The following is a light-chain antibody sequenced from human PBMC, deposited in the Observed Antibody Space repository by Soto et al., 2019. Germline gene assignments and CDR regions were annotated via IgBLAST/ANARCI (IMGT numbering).Light chain of an antibody. V-gene: IGLV1-47*01. J-gene: IGLJ2*01. CDR2: RNN. Sequence: QAVVTQPPSASGTPGQRVTISCSGSSSNIGSNYVYWYQQLPGTAPKLLIYRNNQRPSGVPDRFSGSKSGTSASLAISGLRSEDEADYYCAAWDDSLSGSAVFGGGPKLTVL. CDR1: SSNIGSNY. CDR3: AAWDDSLSGSAV.